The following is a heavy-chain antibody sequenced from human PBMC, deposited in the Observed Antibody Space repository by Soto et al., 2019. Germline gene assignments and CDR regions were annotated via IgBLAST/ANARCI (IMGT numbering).Heavy chain of an antibody. J-gene: IGHJ4*02. Sequence: EVQLLESGGGLVQPGGSLRLSCAASGFTFSSYAMGWVRQAPGKGLEWVSAVSAGGTSAYYAASVEGRFTISRDNSKNAMYLQMNRLRVEETDRYYCADRCSGGRCSPFDNWGQGTLVTVAS. V-gene: IGHV3-23*01. CDR3: ADRCSGGRCSPFDN. D-gene: IGHD2-15*01. CDR1: GFTFSSYA. CDR2: VSAGGTSA.